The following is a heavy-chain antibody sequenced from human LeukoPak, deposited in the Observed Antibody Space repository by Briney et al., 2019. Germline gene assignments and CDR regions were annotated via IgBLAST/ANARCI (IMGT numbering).Heavy chain of an antibody. Sequence: GRSLRLSCAASGFTFSSYGMHWVRQAPGKGLEWVAVIWYDGSNKYYADSVKGRFTISRDNSKNTLYLQMNSLRAEDTAVYYCARGPQSCGGDCYFIFDYWGQGTLVTVSS. CDR1: GFTFSSYG. CDR2: IWYDGSNK. V-gene: IGHV3-33*01. CDR3: ARGPQSCGGDCYFIFDY. J-gene: IGHJ4*02. D-gene: IGHD2-21*02.